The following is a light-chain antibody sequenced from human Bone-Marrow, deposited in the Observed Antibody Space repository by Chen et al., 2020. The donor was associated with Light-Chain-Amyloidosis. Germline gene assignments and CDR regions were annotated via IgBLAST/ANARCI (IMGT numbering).Light chain of an antibody. CDR1: SSNIGAGYD. CDR2: GNN. V-gene: IGLV1-40*01. Sequence: QSVLTQPPSVSGAPGQWVTISCAGSSSNIGAGYDVNWYQQLPGTAPKLLIYGNNNRPSGVPDRFSGSKSGTSGSLAITGLQAEDEADYYCQSYDSSLSGVVFGGGTKLTVL. J-gene: IGLJ2*01. CDR3: QSYDSSLSGVV.